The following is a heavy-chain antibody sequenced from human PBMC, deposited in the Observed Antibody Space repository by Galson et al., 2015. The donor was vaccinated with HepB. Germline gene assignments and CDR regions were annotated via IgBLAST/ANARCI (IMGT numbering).Heavy chain of an antibody. Sequence: SVKVSCKASGCTFTSYGISWVRQAPGQGLEWMGWISAYNGKINYAEKFQGRVTMTTGTSTSTAYMELRSLRSDDTAVYYCARAWSGYWGQGTLVTVSS. CDR2: ISAYNGKI. J-gene: IGHJ4*02. CDR1: GCTFTSYG. V-gene: IGHV1-18*01. D-gene: IGHD3-10*01. CDR3: ARAWSGY.